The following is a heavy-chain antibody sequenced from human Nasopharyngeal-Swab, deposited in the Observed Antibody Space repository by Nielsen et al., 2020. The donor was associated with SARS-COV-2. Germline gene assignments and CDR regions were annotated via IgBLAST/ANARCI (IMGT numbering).Heavy chain of an antibody. CDR3: ASSSDYGDYVRYAFDI. V-gene: IGHV3-9*01. Sequence: GGSLRLSCAASGFTFDDYAMHWVRQAPGKGLEWASGISWNSGSIGYADSVKGRFTISRDNAKNSLYLQMNSLRAEDTALYYCASSSDYGDYVRYAFDIWGQGTMVTVSS. CDR1: GFTFDDYA. D-gene: IGHD4-17*01. J-gene: IGHJ3*02. CDR2: ISWNSGSI.